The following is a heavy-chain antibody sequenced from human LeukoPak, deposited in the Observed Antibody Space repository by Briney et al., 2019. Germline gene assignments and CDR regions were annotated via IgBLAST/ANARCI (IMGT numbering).Heavy chain of an antibody. V-gene: IGHV3-30*18. CDR2: ISYDGSNK. CDR1: GFTFSSYG. D-gene: IGHD5-18*01. Sequence: PGRSLRLSCAASGFTFSSYGMYWVRQAPGKGLERVAVISYDGSNKYYVDSVKGRFTISRDNSKNTLYLQMNSLRAEDTAVYYCAKSGRRGYSYGYRFKYYFESWGQGTLVTVSS. CDR3: AKSGRRGYSYGYRFKYYFES. J-gene: IGHJ4*02.